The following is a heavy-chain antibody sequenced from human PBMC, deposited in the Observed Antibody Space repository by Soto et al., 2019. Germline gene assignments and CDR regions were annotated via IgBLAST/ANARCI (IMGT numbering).Heavy chain of an antibody. D-gene: IGHD2-21*02. V-gene: IGHV3-48*02. J-gene: IGHJ3*02. CDR2: ISSSSSTI. Sequence: GGSLRLSYAASGFTFSSYSMNWVRQAPGKGLEWVSYISSSSSTIYYADSVKGRFTISRDNAKNSLYLQMNSLRDEDTAVYYCARDQGAYCGGDCPYDAFDIWGQGTMVTVSS. CDR1: GFTFSSYS. CDR3: ARDQGAYCGGDCPYDAFDI.